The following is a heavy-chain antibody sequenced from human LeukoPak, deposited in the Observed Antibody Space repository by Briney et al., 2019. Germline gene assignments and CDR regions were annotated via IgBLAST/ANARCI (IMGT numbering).Heavy chain of an antibody. J-gene: IGHJ4*01. CDR3: ARGEVVPAVGPYVYY. CDR2: ISSNGGST. Sequence: GGSLRLSCAASGFTFSSYAMHWVRQAPWKGLEYVSAISSNGGSTYYANSVKGRFTISRDNSKNTLYLQMGSLRAEDMAVYYAARGEVVPAVGPYVYYWGHLTLVT. CDR1: GFTFSSYA. D-gene: IGHD2-2*01. V-gene: IGHV3-64*01.